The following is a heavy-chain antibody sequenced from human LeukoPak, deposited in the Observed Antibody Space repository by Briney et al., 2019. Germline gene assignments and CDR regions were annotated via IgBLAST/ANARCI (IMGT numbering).Heavy chain of an antibody. J-gene: IGHJ4*02. CDR2: IDFSGRTI. V-gene: IGHV3-48*03. D-gene: IGHD7-27*01. CDR3: ARDRNWGRDFDY. Sequence: GGSLRLSCAASGFTLSSFEMNWVRQAPGKGLEWVSYIDFSGRTIYYAASVKGRFTISRDNSKNTVYLQMNSLRAEDTAVYYCARDRNWGRDFDYWGQGTLVSVSS. CDR1: GFTLSSFE.